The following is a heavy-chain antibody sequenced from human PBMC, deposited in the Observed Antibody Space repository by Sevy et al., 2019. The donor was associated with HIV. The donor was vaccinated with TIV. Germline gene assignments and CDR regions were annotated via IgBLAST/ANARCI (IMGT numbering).Heavy chain of an antibody. CDR1: EFTFSTYG. CDR2: IWYDGSNK. CDR3: AREAGSTGYY. V-gene: IGHV3-33*01. Sequence: GGSLRLSCAASEFTFSTYGMHWVRQAPGKGLEWVAVIWYDGSNKYYADSVRGRFTITRDNSKNTLYLRMNSLRAEDTAVYYCAREAGSTGYYWGQGTLVTVSS. D-gene: IGHD6-19*01. J-gene: IGHJ4*02.